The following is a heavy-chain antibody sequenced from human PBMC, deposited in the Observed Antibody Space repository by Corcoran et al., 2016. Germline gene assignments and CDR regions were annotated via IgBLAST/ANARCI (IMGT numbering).Heavy chain of an antibody. Sequence: QVQLVQSGAEVKKPGSSVKVSCKASGGTFSSYAISWVRQAPGQGLEWMGGILPIFGTANYAQKFQGRVTITADESTSTADMELSSLRSEDTAVYYGARESSGFGGGFYNWFDPWGQGTLVTVSS. CDR3: ARESSGFGGGFYNWFDP. CDR1: GGTFSSYA. V-gene: IGHV1-69*01. D-gene: IGHD6-19*01. J-gene: IGHJ5*02. CDR2: ILPIFGTA.